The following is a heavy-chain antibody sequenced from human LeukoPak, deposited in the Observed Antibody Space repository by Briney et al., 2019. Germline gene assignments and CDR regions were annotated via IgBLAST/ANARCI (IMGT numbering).Heavy chain of an antibody. CDR2: VSYDGSNN. CDR3: ATIGDRRTGELYRIDY. D-gene: IGHD7-27*01. J-gene: IGHJ4*02. V-gene: IGHV3-30-3*01. CDR1: GCTISNYA. Sequence: SLRLSCAASGCTISNYAMHWIRQAPGKGLEWVAVVSYDGSNNYYADSVKGPFTISRDNSKNTLYLQMTRLRADDAAIYYCATIGDRRTGELYRIDYWGQGTLVTVSS.